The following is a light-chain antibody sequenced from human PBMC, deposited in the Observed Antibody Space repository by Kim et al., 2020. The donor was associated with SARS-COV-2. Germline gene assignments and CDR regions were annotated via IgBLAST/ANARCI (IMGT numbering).Light chain of an antibody. CDR2: QDS. CDR1: KLGDKY. J-gene: IGLJ3*02. CDR3: QAWDSSPAV. Sequence: SYELTQPPSVSVSPGQTASITCSGDKLGDKYACWYQQKPGQSPVLVIYQDSKRPSGIPERFSGSNSGNTATLTISGTQAMDEADYYRQAWDSSPAVFGGG. V-gene: IGLV3-1*01.